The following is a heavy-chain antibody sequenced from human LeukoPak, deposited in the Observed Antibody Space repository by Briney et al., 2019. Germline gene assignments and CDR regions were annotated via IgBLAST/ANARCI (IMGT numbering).Heavy chain of an antibody. CDR3: ARVASSSTSCYKALGYFDY. Sequence: ASVKVSCKASGYTFTGYYMHWVRQAPGQGLEWMGWINPNSGGTNYAQKFQGRVTMTRDTSISTAYMELSRLRSDDTALYHCARVASSSTSCYKALGYFDYWGQGTLVTVSS. J-gene: IGHJ4*02. CDR2: INPNSGGT. CDR1: GYTFTGYY. V-gene: IGHV1-2*02. D-gene: IGHD2-2*02.